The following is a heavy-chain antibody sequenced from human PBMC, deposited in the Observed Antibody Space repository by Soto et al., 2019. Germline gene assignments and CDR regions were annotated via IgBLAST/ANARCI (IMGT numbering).Heavy chain of an antibody. D-gene: IGHD6-19*01. CDR3: VRSNSEAGGGQFVY. CDR1: GFTFSIYA. V-gene: IGHV3-30-3*01. J-gene: IGHJ4*02. Sequence: QVQLVGSGGGVVQPGTSLRLSCAASGFTFSIYAMHWVRQAPEKGLEWVAVISSAGTNKNHGDSVRGRFSISRDNSNNLQHLQLGNMGVDDTAVYYCVRSNSEAGGGQFVYWGQGTMVAVSP. CDR2: ISSAGTNK.